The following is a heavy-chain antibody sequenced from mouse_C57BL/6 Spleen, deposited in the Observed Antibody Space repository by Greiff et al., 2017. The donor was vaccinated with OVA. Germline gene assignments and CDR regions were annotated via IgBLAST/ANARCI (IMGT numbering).Heavy chain of an antibody. CDR1: GFTFSDYG. CDR3: ARWGRQLGAMDY. J-gene: IGHJ4*01. Sequence: EVHLVASGGGLVKPGGSLKLSCAASGFTFSDYGMHWVRQAPEKGLAWVAYISSGSSTIYYAATVKGRFTISRDNAKNTLFLQMTSLRSEDTAMYYCARWGRQLGAMDYWGQGTSVTVSS. CDR2: ISSGSSTI. V-gene: IGHV5-17*01. D-gene: IGHD3-2*01.